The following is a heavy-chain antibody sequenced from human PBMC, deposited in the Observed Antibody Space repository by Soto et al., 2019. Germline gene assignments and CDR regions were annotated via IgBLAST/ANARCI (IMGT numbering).Heavy chain of an antibody. J-gene: IGHJ3*02. CDR3: CSTYYDFWTDAFDI. CDR1: GFTFSSYA. CDR2: ISGSGGST. V-gene: IGHV3-23*01. D-gene: IGHD3-3*01. Sequence: EVQLLESGGGLVQPGGSLRLSCAASGFTFSSYAMSWVRQAPGKGLEWVSAISGSGGSTYYADSVKGRFTISRDNSKNMPYLQMNSLRAEDTAVYYCCSTYYDFWTDAFDIWGQGTMVTVSS.